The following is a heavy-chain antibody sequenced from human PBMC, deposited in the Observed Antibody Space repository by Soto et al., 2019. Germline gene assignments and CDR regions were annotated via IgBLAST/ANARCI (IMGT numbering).Heavy chain of an antibody. J-gene: IGHJ5*02. CDR1: GFSLSTSGVG. V-gene: IGHV2-5*02. CDR3: AHEVVDDTVNWFDP. D-gene: IGHD2-15*01. CDR2: IYWDDDK. Sequence: QITLKESGPTLVKPTQTLTLTCTFSGFSLSTSGVGVGWIRQPPGKALEWLALIYWDDDKRYSPSLKSKLTITKDTSKNKVVLTKTNMDPENTAIYYCAHEVVDDTVNWFDPWGQGHLVTVSS.